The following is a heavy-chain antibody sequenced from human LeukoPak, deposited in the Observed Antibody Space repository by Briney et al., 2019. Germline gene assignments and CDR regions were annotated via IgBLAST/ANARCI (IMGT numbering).Heavy chain of an antibody. CDR3: ARGAVAGPSDS. V-gene: IGHV1-8*03. CDR2: MNPENGDA. CDR1: GYTFTIYY. Sequence: ASVKVSCKASGYTFTIYYIHWLRQAPGQGLEWMGWMNPENGDADYAQKFQGRVTITRDTSTTTAYMDLSSLRSDDTAIYYCARGAVAGPSDSWGQGTLVTVSS. J-gene: IGHJ4*02. D-gene: IGHD6-19*01.